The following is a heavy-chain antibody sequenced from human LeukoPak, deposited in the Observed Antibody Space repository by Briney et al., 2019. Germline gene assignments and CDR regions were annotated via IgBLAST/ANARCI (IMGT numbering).Heavy chain of an antibody. CDR3: ARGLAAAGTLVGFDY. CDR2: IYPGDSDT. J-gene: IGHJ4*02. V-gene: IGHV5-51*01. CDR1: GYSFTTYW. Sequence: GESLKISCKGSGYSFTTYWIGWVRNLPGKGLEWMGIIYPGDSDTKYSPSFQGQVTISADKSISTAYLQWGSLKASDTAMYYCARGLAAAGTLVGFDYWGQGTLVTVSS. D-gene: IGHD6-13*01.